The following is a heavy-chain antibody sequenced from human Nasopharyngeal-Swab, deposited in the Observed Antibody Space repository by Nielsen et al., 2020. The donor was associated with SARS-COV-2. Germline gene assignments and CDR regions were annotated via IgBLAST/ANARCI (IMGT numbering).Heavy chain of an antibody. V-gene: IGHV3-74*01. D-gene: IGHD1-1*01. Sequence: GESLKISCAASGFTFSNYWMHWVRQAPGKGLVWVSRIDSDGSNTRYADSVKGRFTISRDDAKNTLYLQMNSLRAEDTAVYYCTRNRDWNAFDVWGQGTMVTVSS. J-gene: IGHJ3*01. CDR1: GFTFSNYW. CDR2: IDSDGSNT. CDR3: TRNRDWNAFDV.